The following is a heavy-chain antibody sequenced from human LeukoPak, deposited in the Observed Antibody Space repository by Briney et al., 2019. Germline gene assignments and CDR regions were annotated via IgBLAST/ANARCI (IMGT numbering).Heavy chain of an antibody. CDR2: IYYSGST. V-gene: IGHV4-39*01. CDR3: ARGSVLRHFNY. Sequence: SETLSLTCTVSGGSISSSSYYWGWIRQPPGKGLEWIGSIYYSGSTYYNPSLKSRVSISVDTSKNQFSLKLSSVTAADTAVYYCARGSVLRHFNYWGQGTLVTVSS. D-gene: IGHD3-3*01. J-gene: IGHJ4*02. CDR1: GGSISSSSYY.